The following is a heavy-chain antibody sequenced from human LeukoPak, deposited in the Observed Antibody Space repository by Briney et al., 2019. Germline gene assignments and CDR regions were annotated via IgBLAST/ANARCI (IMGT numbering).Heavy chain of an antibody. D-gene: IGHD3-16*01. CDR1: GFTFSYYA. Sequence: GGSLRLSCAASGFTFSYYAMSWVRQAPGKGLEWVSAITGNGGSTYYADSVKGRFTVSRDNSKNTLYLQMNSLRAEDTAVYYCAKDRSGGFFDYWGQGTLVTVSS. CDR3: AKDRSGGFFDY. J-gene: IGHJ4*02. CDR2: ITGNGGST. V-gene: IGHV3-23*01.